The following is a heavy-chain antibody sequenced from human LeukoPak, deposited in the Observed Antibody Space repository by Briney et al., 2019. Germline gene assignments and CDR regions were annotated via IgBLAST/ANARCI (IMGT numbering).Heavy chain of an antibody. CDR1: GGSISSYY. D-gene: IGHD6-19*01. CDR3: ARERKSSGWSGNFDY. Sequence: PSGTLSLTCTVSGGSISSYYWSWIRQPPGKGLEWIGYIYYSGSTNYYPSLKSRVTISVDTSKNQFSLKLSSVTAADTAVYYCARERKSSGWSGNFDYWGQGTLVTVSP. CDR2: IYYSGST. V-gene: IGHV4-59*01. J-gene: IGHJ4*02.